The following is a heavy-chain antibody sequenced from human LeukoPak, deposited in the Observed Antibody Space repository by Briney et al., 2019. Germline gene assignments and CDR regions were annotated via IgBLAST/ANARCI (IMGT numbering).Heavy chain of an antibody. V-gene: IGHV1-18*01. CDR1: GYTFTSYG. CDR3: AREKVTYYYYYGMDV. Sequence: ASVTVSCKASGYTFTSYGISWVRQAPGQGLEWMGWISAYNGNTNYAQKLQGRVTMTTDTSTSTAYMELRSLRSDDTAVYYCAREKVTYYYYYGMDVWGQGTTVTVSS. D-gene: IGHD4-23*01. J-gene: IGHJ6*02. CDR2: ISAYNGNT.